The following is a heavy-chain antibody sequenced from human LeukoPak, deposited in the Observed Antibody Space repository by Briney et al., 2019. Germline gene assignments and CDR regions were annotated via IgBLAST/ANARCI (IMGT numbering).Heavy chain of an antibody. J-gene: IGHJ4*02. CDR3: ARVPEMATTDAAGYYFDY. CDR1: GGSISSGSYY. V-gene: IGHV4-61*02. Sequence: PSETLSLTCTVSGGSISSGSYYWSWIRQPAGKGLEWIGRIYTSGSTNYNPSLKSRVTISVDTSKNQFSLKLSSVTAADTAVYYCARVPEMATTDAAGYYFDYWGQGTLVTVSP. D-gene: IGHD5-24*01. CDR2: IYTSGST.